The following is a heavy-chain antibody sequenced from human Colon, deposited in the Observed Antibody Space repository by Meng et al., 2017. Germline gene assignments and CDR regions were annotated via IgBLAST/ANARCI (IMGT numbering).Heavy chain of an antibody. Sequence: QVQPQQSCPGLVKPSQTLSLHCVISGDSVSSNTAAWNWIRQSPSRGLEWLGRTYYRSKWYNEYAVSVKSRMTFNADTSKNQVSLQVNSVTPEDTAVYYCARDHGYSYGLPLDYWGQGILVTVSS. D-gene: IGHD5-18*01. CDR2: TYYRSKWYN. CDR1: GDSVSSNTAA. V-gene: IGHV6-1*01. J-gene: IGHJ4*02. CDR3: ARDHGYSYGLPLDY.